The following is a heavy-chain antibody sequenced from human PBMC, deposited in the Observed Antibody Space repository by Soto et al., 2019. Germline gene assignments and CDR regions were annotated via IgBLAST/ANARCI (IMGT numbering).Heavy chain of an antibody. V-gene: IGHV3-9*01. J-gene: IGHJ4*02. CDR2: ISWNGAAT. Sequence: EAQLVESGGGLVQPGRSLRLSCVASGFTFDDYAIHWVRQAPGQGLEWVSGISWNGAATGYADSVKGRFTISRDNAKNSLYLQMSSLRTEDTDIYYCANLPLYGSGFDCWGQGTLVTVSS. CDR3: ANLPLYGSGFDC. CDR1: GFTFDDYA. D-gene: IGHD3-10*01.